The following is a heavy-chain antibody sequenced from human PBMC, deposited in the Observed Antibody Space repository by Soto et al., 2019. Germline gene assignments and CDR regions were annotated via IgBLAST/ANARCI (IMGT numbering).Heavy chain of an antibody. Sequence: SETLSLTCTVSGGSISSGGYYWSWIRQHPGKGLEWIGYIYYSGSTYYNPSLKSRVTISVDTSKNQFSLKLSSVTAADTAVYYCARVPRPHIRTGGPAAIRDYYYYYGMDVWGQGTTVTVSS. J-gene: IGHJ6*02. CDR2: IYYSGST. V-gene: IGHV4-31*03. CDR3: ARVPRPHIRTGGPAAIRDYYYYYGMDV. D-gene: IGHD2-2*02. CDR1: GGSISSGGYY.